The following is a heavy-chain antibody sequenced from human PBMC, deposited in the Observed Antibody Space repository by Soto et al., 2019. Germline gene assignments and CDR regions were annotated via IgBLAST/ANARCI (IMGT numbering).Heavy chain of an antibody. CDR2: ITSSGSYV. CDR1: GFTFSRNT. Sequence: AGSLRLSCVTSGFTFSRNTMNWVRQAPGKGLEWVASITSSGSYVYYADSVKGRFSASRDNAKNSLSLQMDSLRPDDTAIYFCVKDEGIEAMDVWGQGTTVTVSS. D-gene: IGHD3-3*02. CDR3: VKDEGIEAMDV. J-gene: IGHJ6*02. V-gene: IGHV3-21*01.